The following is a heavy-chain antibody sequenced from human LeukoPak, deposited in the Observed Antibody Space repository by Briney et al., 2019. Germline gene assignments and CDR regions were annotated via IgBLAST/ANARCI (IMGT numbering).Heavy chain of an antibody. J-gene: IGHJ5*02. V-gene: IGHV3-11*01. D-gene: IGHD3-10*01. CDR3: VRDSPRVRGWFDP. CDR2: ISSNGRTI. Sequence: GGSLRLSSAASKYTFRDYYMSWVRQAPGKGLEWIAYISSNGRTIYYADSVRGRFTISRDNDKSSMYLLMNSLRVDDTAVYYCVRDSPRVRGWFDPWGQGTLVTVSS. CDR1: KYTFRDYY.